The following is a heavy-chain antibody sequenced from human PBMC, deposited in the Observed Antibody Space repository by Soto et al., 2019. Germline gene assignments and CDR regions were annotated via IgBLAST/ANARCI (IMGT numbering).Heavy chain of an antibody. J-gene: IGHJ3*02. CDR1: GFTFSSYS. D-gene: IGHD2-15*01. CDR2: ISSSSSYI. Sequence: VQLVESGGGLVKPGGSLRLSCAASGFTFSSYSMNWVRQAPGKGLEWVSSISSSSSYIYYADSVKGRFTISRDNAKNSLYLQMNSLRAEDTAVYYCARDRQGYCSGGSCYPEDAFDIWGQGTMVTVSS. V-gene: IGHV3-21*01. CDR3: ARDRQGYCSGGSCYPEDAFDI.